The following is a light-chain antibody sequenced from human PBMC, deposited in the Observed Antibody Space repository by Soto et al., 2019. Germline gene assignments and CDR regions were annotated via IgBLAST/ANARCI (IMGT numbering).Light chain of an antibody. V-gene: IGKV3-20*01. CDR2: GAS. CDR1: QSVSRSY. J-gene: IGKJ1*01. Sequence: EIVLTQSPGTLSLSPGERATLSCRASQSVSRSYLAWYQQKPGQAPRLLIYGASIRATGIPDRFSGSGSGTDFSLTINKLEPEDFAVYYCQQYGSSPPWTFGQGTKVAIK. CDR3: QQYGSSPPWT.